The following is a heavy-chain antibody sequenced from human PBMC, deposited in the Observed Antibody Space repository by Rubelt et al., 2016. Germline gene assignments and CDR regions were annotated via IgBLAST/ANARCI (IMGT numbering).Heavy chain of an antibody. CDR1: GGSFSGYY. Sequence: QVQLQQWGAGLLKPSETLSLTCAVYGGSFSGYYWSWIRQPPGKGLEWIGEIKHSGSTNYNPSLQSRVTISVDTSKNQFALRLSSVTAADTAVYYCARGRSRNAVDIWGQGTMVTVSS. J-gene: IGHJ3*02. CDR3: ARGRSRNAVDI. V-gene: IGHV4-34*01. D-gene: IGHD1-14*01. CDR2: IKHSGST.